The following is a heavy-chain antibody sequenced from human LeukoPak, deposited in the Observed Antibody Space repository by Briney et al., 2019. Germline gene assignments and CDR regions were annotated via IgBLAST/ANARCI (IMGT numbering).Heavy chain of an antibody. Sequence: GGSLRLSCAASGFTFSSYSMNWVRQAPGKGLEWVSSISSSSSYIYYADSVKGRFTISRDNAKNSLYLQMNSLRAEDTAVYYCARDRNGDYEVDNWFDPWGQGTLVTVSS. D-gene: IGHD4-17*01. CDR1: GFTFSSYS. CDR3: ARDRNGDYEVDNWFDP. J-gene: IGHJ5*02. V-gene: IGHV3-21*01. CDR2: ISSSSSYI.